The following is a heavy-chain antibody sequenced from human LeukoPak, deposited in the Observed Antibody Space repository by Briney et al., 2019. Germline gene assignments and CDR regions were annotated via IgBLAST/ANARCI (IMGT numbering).Heavy chain of an antibody. CDR3: ARRAGAYSHPYDY. J-gene: IGHJ4*02. CDR1: GFTVSTNS. Sequence: GSLRLSCTVSGFTVSTNSMSWVRQAPGKGLEWVSFIYSDNTHYSYSVKGRFTISRDNSKNTLYLQMNSLRAEDTAVYYCARRAGAYSHPYDYWGQGTLVTVSS. V-gene: IGHV3-53*01. CDR2: IYSDNT. D-gene: IGHD4/OR15-4a*01.